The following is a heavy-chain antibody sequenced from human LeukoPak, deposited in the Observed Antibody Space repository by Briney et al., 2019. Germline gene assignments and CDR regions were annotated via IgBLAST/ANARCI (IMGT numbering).Heavy chain of an antibody. CDR3: AAYCGSTSCYDGIDY. CDR1: GYTFTGYY. CDR2: ISAYNGNT. D-gene: IGHD2-2*01. V-gene: IGHV1-18*04. J-gene: IGHJ4*02. Sequence: ASVKVSCKASGYTFTGYYMHWVRQAPGQGLEWMGWISAYNGNTNYAQKLQGRVTMTTDTSTSTAYMELRSLRSDDTAVYYCAAYCGSTSCYDGIDYWGQGTLVTVSS.